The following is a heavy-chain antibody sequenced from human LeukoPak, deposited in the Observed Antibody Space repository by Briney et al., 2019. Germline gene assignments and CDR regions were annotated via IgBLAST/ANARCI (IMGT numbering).Heavy chain of an antibody. CDR2: IIPILGIA. Sequence: SVKVSCKASGGTFSSYAISWVRQAPGQGLEWMGRIIPILGIANYAQKFQGRVTITADKSTSTAYMELSSLRSEDTAVYYCASYHPYQLLSFDYWGQGTLVTVSS. J-gene: IGHJ4*02. CDR1: GGTFSSYA. V-gene: IGHV1-69*04. CDR3: ASYHPYQLLSFDY. D-gene: IGHD2-2*01.